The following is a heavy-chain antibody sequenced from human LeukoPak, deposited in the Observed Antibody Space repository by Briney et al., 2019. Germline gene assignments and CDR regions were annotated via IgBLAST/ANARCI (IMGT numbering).Heavy chain of an antibody. CDR3: ARGPDYGGNYEGFDY. Sequence: SETLSLTCTVSGGSISSYYWSWIRQPPGKGLEWIGYIYYSGSTNYNPPLKSRVTISVDTSKNQFSLKLSSVTAADTAVYYCARGPDYGGNYEGFDYWGQGTLVTVSS. V-gene: IGHV4-59*01. CDR2: IYYSGST. J-gene: IGHJ4*02. CDR1: GGSISSYY. D-gene: IGHD4-23*01.